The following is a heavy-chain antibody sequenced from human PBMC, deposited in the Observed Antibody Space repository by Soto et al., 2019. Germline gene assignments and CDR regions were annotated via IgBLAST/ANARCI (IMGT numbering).Heavy chain of an antibody. J-gene: IGHJ3*02. CDR1: GFTFSGSV. D-gene: IGHD1-26*01. CDR2: IRSKANSYAT. CDR3: TLSVSHWEQNAFDI. V-gene: IGHV3-73*01. Sequence: PGGSLRLSCAASGFTFSGSVMHWVRQASGKGLEWVGRIRSKANSYATAYAASVKGRFTISRDDSKNTAYLQMNSLKTEDTAVYYCTLSVSHWEQNAFDIWGQGTMVTVSS.